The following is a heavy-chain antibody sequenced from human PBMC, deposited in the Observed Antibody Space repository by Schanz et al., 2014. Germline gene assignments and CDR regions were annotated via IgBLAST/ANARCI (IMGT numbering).Heavy chain of an antibody. J-gene: IGHJ4*02. CDR1: EYSFTSYS. CDR2: INTGGGDT. D-gene: IGHD3-3*01. Sequence: QVHLVQSGAEVKRPGASVKVSCKASEYSFTSYSMHWVRQAPGQRLEWMGWINTGGGDTKYSQNFQGRVTITRDTSASTAYMELSSLRSEDTAVYSCARSAGRDFWSGYYTRFDYWGQGTLVTVSS. V-gene: IGHV1-3*04. CDR3: ARSAGRDFWSGYYTRFDY.